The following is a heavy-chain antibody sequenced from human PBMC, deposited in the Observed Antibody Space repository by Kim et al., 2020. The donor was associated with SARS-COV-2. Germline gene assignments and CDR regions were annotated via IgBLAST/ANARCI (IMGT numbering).Heavy chain of an antibody. CDR2: ISYDGSNK. J-gene: IGHJ4*02. D-gene: IGHD6-13*01. V-gene: IGHV3-30*18. CDR1: GFTFSSYG. CDR3: AKDNWGTPVFYGYSSSWYGNY. Sequence: GGSLRLSCAASGFTFSSYGMHWVRQAPGKGLEWVAVISYDGSNKYYADSVKGRFTISRDNSKNTLYLQMNSLRAEDTAVYYCAKDNWGTPVFYGYSSSWYGNYWGQGTLVTVSS.